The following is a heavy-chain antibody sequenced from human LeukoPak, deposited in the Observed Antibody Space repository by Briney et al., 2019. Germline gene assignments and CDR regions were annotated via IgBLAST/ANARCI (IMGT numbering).Heavy chain of an antibody. J-gene: IGHJ4*02. CDR2: IKQDGSEK. CDR3: ARDGGYCSSTSCYPYFDY. CDR1: GFTFSTYC. V-gene: IGHV3-7*03. D-gene: IGHD2-2*01. Sequence: GGSLRLSCAASGFTFSTYCMSWVRQAPGKGLEWVANIKQDGSEKYYVDSVKGRFTISRDNAKNSLYLHMNSLRAEDTAVYYCARDGGYCSSTSCYPYFDYWGQGTLVTVX.